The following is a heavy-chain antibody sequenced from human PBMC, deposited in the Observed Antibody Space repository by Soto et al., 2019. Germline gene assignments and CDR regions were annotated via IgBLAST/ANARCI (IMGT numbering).Heavy chain of an antibody. J-gene: IGHJ4*02. CDR3: ARVYDSSGYEY. CDR2: IFSNDDK. CDR1: GFSLSNPRMG. D-gene: IGHD3-22*01. Sequence: QVSLKASGPVLVKPTETLTLTCTVSGFSLSNPRMGVSWIRQPPGKALEWLAHIFSNDDKSYSTSLKSRVTISQDSPKSYLVLTLTNMDPGDTATYYCARVYDSSGYEYWGQGTLVSVSA. V-gene: IGHV2-26*01.